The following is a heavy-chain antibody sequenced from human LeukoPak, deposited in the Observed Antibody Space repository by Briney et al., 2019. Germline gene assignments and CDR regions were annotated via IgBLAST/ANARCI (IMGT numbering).Heavy chain of an antibody. Sequence: GASVKVSCKASGYTFTSYDINWVRQATGQGLEWMGWMNPNSGNTGYAQKFQGRVTMTRNTSISTAYLELSSLRSEDTALYYCAIQEERDYKDWFDPWGQGTLVTVSS. V-gene: IGHV1-8*01. CDR3: AIQEERDYKDWFDP. CDR2: MNPNSGNT. J-gene: IGHJ5*02. CDR1: GYTFTSYD. D-gene: IGHD4-11*01.